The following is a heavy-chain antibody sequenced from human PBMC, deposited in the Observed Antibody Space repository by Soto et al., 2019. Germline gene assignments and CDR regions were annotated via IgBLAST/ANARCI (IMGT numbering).Heavy chain of an antibody. D-gene: IGHD2-2*01. Sequence: QVQLQESGPGLVKPSETLSLTCTVSGGSVSSGSYYWSWIRQPPGKGLEWIGYIYYSGSTNYNPSLKSRVTISVDTSKNQFSLKLSSVTAADTAVYYCARVISTRGDLDYWGQGTLVTVSS. J-gene: IGHJ4*02. V-gene: IGHV4-61*01. CDR3: ARVISTRGDLDY. CDR1: GGSVSSGSYY. CDR2: IYYSGST.